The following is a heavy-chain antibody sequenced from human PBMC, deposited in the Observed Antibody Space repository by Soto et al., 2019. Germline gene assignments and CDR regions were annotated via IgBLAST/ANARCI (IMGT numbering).Heavy chain of an antibody. Sequence: PSETLSLTCAVSGYSISSGYYWGWIRQPPGKGLEWIGSIYHSGSTYYNPSLKSRVTISVDTSKNQFSLKLSSVTAADTAVYYCVRDRGEGLGELLGWFDPWGQGTLVTVSS. CDR3: VRDRGEGLGELLGWFDP. J-gene: IGHJ5*02. V-gene: IGHV4-38-2*02. D-gene: IGHD3-10*01. CDR2: IYHSGST. CDR1: GYSISSGYY.